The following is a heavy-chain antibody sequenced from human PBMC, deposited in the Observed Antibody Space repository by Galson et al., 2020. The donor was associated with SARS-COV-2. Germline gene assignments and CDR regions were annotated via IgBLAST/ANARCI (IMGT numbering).Heavy chain of an antibody. CDR1: GLSVSSLY. D-gene: IGHD3-3*01. CDR2: IYSGGST. V-gene: IGHV3-53*01. CDR3: ARDRRSDFWSGFSGKYGMDV. J-gene: IGHJ6*02. Sequence: GSLRLSCAASGLSVSSLYMSWVRQAPGKGLEWVSIIYSGGSTYYADSVKGRFTISRDNSKNTLFLQMNSLRVEDTAVYYCARDRRSDFWSGFSGKYGMDVWGQGTTVTVSS.